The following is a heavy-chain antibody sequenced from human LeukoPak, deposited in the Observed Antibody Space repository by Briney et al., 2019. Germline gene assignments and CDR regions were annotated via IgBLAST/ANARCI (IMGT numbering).Heavy chain of an antibody. V-gene: IGHV3-21*01. Sequence: PGGSLRLSCAASGVTFSDPAMTWVRQVPVKGLEWVSSISSSGSYIYYADSVKGRFTISRDNAKNSLYLQMNSLRADDTAVYHCARGAGTIFGEYYYYMDVWGKGTAVTVSS. CDR3: ARGAGTIFGEYYYYMDV. J-gene: IGHJ6*03. CDR1: GVTFSDPA. CDR2: ISSSGSYI. D-gene: IGHD3-3*01.